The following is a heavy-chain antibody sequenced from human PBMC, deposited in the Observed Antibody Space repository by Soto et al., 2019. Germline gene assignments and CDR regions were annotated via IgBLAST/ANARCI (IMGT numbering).Heavy chain of an antibody. V-gene: IGHV6-1*01. D-gene: IGHD6-19*01. CDR2: TYYRSKWYH. J-gene: IGHJ6*02. Sequence: PSQTLSLTCAISGDSVSSTTAAWYWIRQSPSRGLEFLGRTYYRSKWYHDYAVSVKSRITLESDTSNNQVSLQLNSVTPEDTAVYYCARETPMDSGGYYCYTMDFWGRGSTVTGSS. CDR3: ARETPMDSGGYYCYTMDF. CDR1: GDSVSSTTAA.